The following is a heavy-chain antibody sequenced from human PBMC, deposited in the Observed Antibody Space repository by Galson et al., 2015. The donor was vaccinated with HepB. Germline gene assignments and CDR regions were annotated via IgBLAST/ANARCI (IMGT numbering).Heavy chain of an antibody. J-gene: IGHJ4*02. CDR1: GFTFSSYW. Sequence: PRLSCAASGFTFSSYWMSWVRQTPGKGLEWVANIKQDGSEKYYVDSVKGRFTISRDSAKNSLFLQMNSLRAEDTAVYYCARDTYCSSTNCYLDYWGQGTLVTVSS. D-gene: IGHD2-2*01. CDR2: IKQDGSEK. CDR3: ARDTYCSSTNCYLDY. V-gene: IGHV3-7*03.